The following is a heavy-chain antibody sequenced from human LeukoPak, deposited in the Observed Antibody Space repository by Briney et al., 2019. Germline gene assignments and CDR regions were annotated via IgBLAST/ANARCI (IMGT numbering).Heavy chain of an antibody. CDR3: AKFADPGV. J-gene: IGHJ3*01. Sequence: PGRSLRLSCAASGFTFSSYAMHWVRRAPGKGLEWVAVISYDGSNKYYADSVKGRFTISRDNSKNTLYLQMNSLRAEDTAVYYCAKFADPGVWGQGTMVTVSS. CDR2: ISYDGSNK. V-gene: IGHV3-30-3*02. CDR1: GFTFSSYA. D-gene: IGHD7-27*01.